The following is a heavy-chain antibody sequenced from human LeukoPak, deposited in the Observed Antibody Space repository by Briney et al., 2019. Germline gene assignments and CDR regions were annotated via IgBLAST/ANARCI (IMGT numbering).Heavy chain of an antibody. CDR3: ASINPWEYDSSGYYDY. CDR2: IYYSGST. Sequence: SETLSLTCAVYGGSFSGYYWSWIRQPPGKGLEWIGYIYYSGSTNYNPSLKSRVTISVDTSKNQFSLKLSSVTAADTAVYYCASINPWEYDSSGYYDYWGQGTLVTVSS. J-gene: IGHJ4*02. CDR1: GGSFSGYY. D-gene: IGHD3-22*01. V-gene: IGHV4-59*08.